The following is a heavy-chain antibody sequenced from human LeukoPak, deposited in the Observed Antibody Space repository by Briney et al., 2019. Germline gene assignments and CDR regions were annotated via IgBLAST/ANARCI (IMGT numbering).Heavy chain of an antibody. CDR1: GDSISSYY. Sequence: SETLSLTCTVSGDSISSYYWSWIRQPPGKGLEWIGYVYYSGSTSYNPSLKSRVTISVETSKNQFSLKLSSVTAADTAVYYCARTYGSGILEGSGGYFDLWGRGTLVTVSS. CDR2: VYYSGST. J-gene: IGHJ2*01. V-gene: IGHV4-59*01. D-gene: IGHD3-10*01. CDR3: ARTYGSGILEGSGGYFDL.